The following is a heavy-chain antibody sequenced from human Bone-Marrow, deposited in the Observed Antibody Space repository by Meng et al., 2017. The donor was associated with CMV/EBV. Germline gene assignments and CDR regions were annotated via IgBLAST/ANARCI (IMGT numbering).Heavy chain of an antibody. CDR2: IYYSGST. CDR1: GGSISSYY. CDR3: ARAQMATITAFDY. D-gene: IGHD5-24*01. Sequence: SETLSLTCTVSGGSISSYYWSWMRQHPGKGLEWSGYIYYSGSTNYNPSLKSRVTISVDTSKNQFSLKLSSVTAADTAVYYCARAQMATITAFDYWGQGTLVTVPS. J-gene: IGHJ4*02. V-gene: IGHV4-59*01.